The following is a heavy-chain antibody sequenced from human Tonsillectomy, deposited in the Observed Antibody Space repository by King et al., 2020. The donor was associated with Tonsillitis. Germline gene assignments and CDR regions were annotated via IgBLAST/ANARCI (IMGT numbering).Heavy chain of an antibody. V-gene: IGHV4-59*01. J-gene: IGHJ4*02. Sequence: QLQESGPGLVKPSETLSLTCSVSGGSISSYYWTWIRQPPGKGLEWIAYIYYSGSTNYNPSLKSRVTISVDTSKSQVSLKLSSVTAADTAVYYCARVRDRRDGYNVDYWGQGTLVTVSS. D-gene: IGHD5-24*01. CDR2: IYYSGST. CDR3: ARVRDRRDGYNVDY. CDR1: GGSISSYY.